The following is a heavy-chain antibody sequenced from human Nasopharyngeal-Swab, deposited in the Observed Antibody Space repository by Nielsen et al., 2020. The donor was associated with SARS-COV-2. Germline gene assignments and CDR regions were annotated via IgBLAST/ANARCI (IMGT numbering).Heavy chain of an antibody. D-gene: IGHD3-22*01. J-gene: IGHJ4*02. CDR2: IYYSGST. Sequence: GSLRLSCTVSGGSISSSSYYWGWIRQPPGKGLEWIGSIYYSGSTYYNPSLKSRVTISVDTSKNQFSLKLSSVTAADTAVYYCASAYYYDRYFDYWGQGTLVTVSS. V-gene: IGHV4-39*07. CDR3: ASAYYYDRYFDY. CDR1: GGSISSSSYY.